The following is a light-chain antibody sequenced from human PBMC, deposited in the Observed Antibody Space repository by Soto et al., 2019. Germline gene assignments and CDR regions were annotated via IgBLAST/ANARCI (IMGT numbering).Light chain of an antibody. Sequence: EIVLTQSPGTLSLSPGEGATFSCRASQTVSSNYLAWYQQKPGQAPRLLIHDASSRAAGIPDRFSGSGSGTDFILTISRLQPEDFAVYYCQQYGSSPVTFGQGTKLESK. J-gene: IGKJ2*01. CDR1: QTVSSNY. V-gene: IGKV3-20*01. CDR2: DAS. CDR3: QQYGSSPVT.